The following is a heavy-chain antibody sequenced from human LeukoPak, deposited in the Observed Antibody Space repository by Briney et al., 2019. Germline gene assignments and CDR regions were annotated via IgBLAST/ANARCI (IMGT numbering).Heavy chain of an antibody. CDR3: AREPHYGDDNDAFDI. J-gene: IGHJ3*02. CDR2: INDSGGNT. Sequence: PGGSLRLSCAASGFTFSSYAMSWVRQAPGKGLEWVSLINDSGGNTYYADSVKGRFTISRDNSKNTLFLQMSSLRAEDTAVYYCAREPHYGDDNDAFDIWGQGTMVTVSS. V-gene: IGHV3-23*01. CDR1: GFTFSSYA. D-gene: IGHD4-17*01.